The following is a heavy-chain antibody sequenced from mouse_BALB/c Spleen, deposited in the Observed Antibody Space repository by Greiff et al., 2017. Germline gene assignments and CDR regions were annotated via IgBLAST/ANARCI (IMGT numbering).Heavy chain of an antibody. Sequence: QVQLQQPGAELVKPGASVKLSCKASGYTFTSYWMHWVKQRPGQGLEWIGEINPSNGRTNYNEKFKSKATLTVDKSSSTAYMQLSSLTSEDSAVYYCAKPNYYGSSYGGKNWYFDVWGAGTTVTVSS. V-gene: IGHV1S81*02. CDR2: INPSNGRT. CDR3: AKPNYYGSSYGGKNWYFDV. J-gene: IGHJ1*01. D-gene: IGHD1-1*01. CDR1: GYTFTSYW.